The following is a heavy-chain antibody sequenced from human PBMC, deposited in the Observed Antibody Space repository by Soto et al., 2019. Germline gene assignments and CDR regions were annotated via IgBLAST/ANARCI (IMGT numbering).Heavy chain of an antibody. CDR3: ARIGLHLGELSRNWFDP. CDR1: GGSITSANYY. Sequence: QVQLQESGPGLVKPSQTLSLSCSISGGSITSANYYWTWVRLFPGKGLEWIGYIYSSGTTHYNSSLKSRATISLDTSNNQFSLEVKSATAADTAVYYCARIGLHLGELSRNWFDPWGQGSLVTVSS. V-gene: IGHV4-31*03. CDR2: IYSSGTT. D-gene: IGHD3-16*02. J-gene: IGHJ5*02.